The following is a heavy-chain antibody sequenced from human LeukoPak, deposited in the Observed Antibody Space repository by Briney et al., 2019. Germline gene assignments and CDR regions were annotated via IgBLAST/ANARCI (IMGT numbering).Heavy chain of an antibody. CDR1: GGSISSYY. J-gene: IGHJ5*02. CDR3: ATDISWFDP. V-gene: IGHV4-4*07. Sequence: SETLSLTCTVSGGSISSYYWSWLRQPAGKGLEWIGRISASGSTNYAPSLRSRVTMSVDTSTNQFSLKLSSVTAADTAVYYCATDISWFDPWGRGTLVTVSS. CDR2: ISASGST.